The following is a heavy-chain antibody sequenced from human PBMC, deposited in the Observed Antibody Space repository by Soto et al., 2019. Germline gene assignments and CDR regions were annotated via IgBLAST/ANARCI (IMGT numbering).Heavy chain of an antibody. V-gene: IGHV4-59*01. D-gene: IGHD3-22*01. CDR1: GGSISSYY. CDR3: ARSMTRGTQNSPRNSWFDP. J-gene: IGHJ5*02. CDR2: IYYSGST. Sequence: SETLSLTCTVSGGSISSYYWSWIRQPPGKGLEWIGYIYYSGSTNYNPSLKSRVTISVDTSKNQFSLKLSSVTAADTAVYYCARSMTRGTQNSPRNSWFDPWGQGTLVTVSS.